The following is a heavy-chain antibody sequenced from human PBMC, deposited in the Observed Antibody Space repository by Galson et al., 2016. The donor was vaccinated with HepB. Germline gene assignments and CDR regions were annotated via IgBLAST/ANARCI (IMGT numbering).Heavy chain of an antibody. CDR1: GDSISSGGYY. Sequence: TLSLPCSVSGDSISSGGYYWSWIRQHPGKGLEWIGYVYCSGSTHYNPSLKSRVTMSVDTSKNQFSLKLSSVTAADTVVYYCARTQTDYFLYYFDYWGQGTLVTVSS. CDR2: VYCSGST. V-gene: IGHV4-31*03. CDR3: ARTQTDYFLYYFDY. J-gene: IGHJ4*02. D-gene: IGHD2/OR15-2a*01.